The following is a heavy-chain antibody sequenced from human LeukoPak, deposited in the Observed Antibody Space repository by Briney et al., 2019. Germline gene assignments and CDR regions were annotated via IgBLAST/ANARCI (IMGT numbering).Heavy chain of an antibody. J-gene: IGHJ3*02. D-gene: IGHD5-18*01. CDR1: GYTFTGYY. CDR3: ARDPRRGYSYGYAFDI. Sequence: ASVKVSCKASGYTFTGYYMHWVRQAPGQGLEWMGWINPNSGGTNYAQKFQGRVTMTRDTSISTAYMELSRLRSDDTAVYYCARDPRRGYSYGYAFDIWGQGTMVTVSS. CDR2: INPNSGGT. V-gene: IGHV1-2*02.